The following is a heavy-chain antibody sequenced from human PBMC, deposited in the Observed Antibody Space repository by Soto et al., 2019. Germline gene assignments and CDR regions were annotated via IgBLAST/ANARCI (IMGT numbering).Heavy chain of an antibody. Sequence: GESLKISCXGSGYSFTSYWISWVRQMPGKGLEWMGRIDPSDSYTNYSPSFQGHVTISADKSISTAYLQWSSLKASDTAMYYCARRGVHSYYYYGMDVWGQGTTVTVSS. V-gene: IGHV5-10-1*01. CDR3: ARRGVHSYYYYGMDV. CDR1: GYSFTSYW. CDR2: IDPSDSYT. D-gene: IGHD3-10*01. J-gene: IGHJ6*02.